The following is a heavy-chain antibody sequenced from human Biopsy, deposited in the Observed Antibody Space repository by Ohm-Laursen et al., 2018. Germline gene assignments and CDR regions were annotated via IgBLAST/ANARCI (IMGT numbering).Heavy chain of an antibody. J-gene: IGHJ1*01. Sequence: SVKVSCKAPGGTFSNYGVNWVRQAPGQGLEWLGGNIPILGTGNYAQKFQDRVTVAADTSTSTANMELRSLRSDDTAVNYCATKVTGYFNHWGQGTLVIVSS. D-gene: IGHD2-21*02. CDR3: ATKVTGYFNH. V-gene: IGHV1-69*06. CDR2: NIPILGTG. CDR1: GGTFSNYG.